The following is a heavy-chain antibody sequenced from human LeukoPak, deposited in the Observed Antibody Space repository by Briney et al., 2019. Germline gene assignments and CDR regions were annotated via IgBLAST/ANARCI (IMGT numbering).Heavy chain of an antibody. CDR3: ARVQVGALSFDY. Sequence: ASVKVSCRASGYTFTGYYMHWVRQAPGQGLEWMGWINPNSGGTNYAQKFQGRVTMTRDTSISTAYMELSRLRSDDTAVYYCARVQVGALSFDYRGQGTLVTVSS. D-gene: IGHD1-26*01. CDR2: INPNSGGT. J-gene: IGHJ4*02. V-gene: IGHV1-2*02. CDR1: GYTFTGYY.